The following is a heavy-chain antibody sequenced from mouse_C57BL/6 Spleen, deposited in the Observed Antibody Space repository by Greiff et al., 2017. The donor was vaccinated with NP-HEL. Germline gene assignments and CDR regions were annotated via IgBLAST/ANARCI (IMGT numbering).Heavy chain of an antibody. V-gene: IGHV14-3*01. CDR2: IAPANGYT. Sequence: VQLQQSVAELVRPGASVKLSCTASGFNIKNTYMHWVKQRPEQGLEWIGRIAPANGYTKYAPKFQGKATITADTSSNTAYLQLSSLTSEDTAIYYCALPLYYEYDSEGAWFAYWGQGTLVTVSA. CDR3: ALPLYYEYDSEGAWFAY. CDR1: GFNIKNTY. J-gene: IGHJ3*01. D-gene: IGHD2-4*01.